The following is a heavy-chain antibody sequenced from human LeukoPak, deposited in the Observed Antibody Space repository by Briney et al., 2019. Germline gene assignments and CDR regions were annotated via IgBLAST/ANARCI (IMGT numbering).Heavy chain of an antibody. CDR3: ARGVFVDTTMARYFDY. CDR1: GGSMRSYY. D-gene: IGHD5-18*01. V-gene: IGHV4-34*01. J-gene: IGHJ4*02. Sequence: SETLSLTCSVSGGSMRSYYWSWIRQPPGKGLEWIGEINHSGSTNYNPSLKSRVTISVDTSKNQFSLKLSSVTAADTAVCYCARGVFVDTTMARYFDYWGRGTLVTVSS. CDR2: INHSGST.